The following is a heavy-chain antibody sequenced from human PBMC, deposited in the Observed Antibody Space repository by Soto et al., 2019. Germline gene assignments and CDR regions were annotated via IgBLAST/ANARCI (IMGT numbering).Heavy chain of an antibody. D-gene: IGHD1-1*01. CDR2: INPNSGGT. CDR1: GYTFTGYY. J-gene: IGHJ5*02. Sequence: ASVKLSCKASGYTFTGYYMHWVRQAPGQGLEWMGWINPNSGGTNYAQKFQGRVTMTRDTSISTAYMELSRLRSDDTAVYYCAREESWNRNWFDPWGQGTLVTVSS. CDR3: AREESWNRNWFDP. V-gene: IGHV1-2*02.